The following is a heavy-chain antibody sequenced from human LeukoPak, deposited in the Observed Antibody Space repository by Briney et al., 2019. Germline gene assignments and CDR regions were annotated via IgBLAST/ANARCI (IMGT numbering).Heavy chain of an antibody. CDR2: IYYSGST. CDR1: GGSISSYY. Sequence: SETLSLTCTVSGGSISSYYWSRIRQPPGKGLEWIGYIYYSGSTNYNPSLKSRVTISVDTSKNQFSLKLSSVTAADTAVYYCARRSGWSIDYWGQGTLVTVSS. V-gene: IGHV4-59*08. CDR3: ARRSGWSIDY. D-gene: IGHD6-19*01. J-gene: IGHJ4*02.